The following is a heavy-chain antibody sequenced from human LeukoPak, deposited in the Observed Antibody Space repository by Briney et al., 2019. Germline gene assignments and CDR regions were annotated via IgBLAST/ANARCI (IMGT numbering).Heavy chain of an antibody. J-gene: IGHJ4*02. CDR2: INPNSGGT. Sequence: GASVKVSCKASGYTFTGYYMHWVRQAPGQGLEWMGWINPNSGGTNYAQKFQGRATMTRDTSISTAYMELSRLRSDDTAVYYCARVGYCSSTSCYWEFDYWGQGTLVTVSS. CDR1: GYTFTGYY. D-gene: IGHD2-2*03. V-gene: IGHV1-2*02. CDR3: ARVGYCSSTSCYWEFDY.